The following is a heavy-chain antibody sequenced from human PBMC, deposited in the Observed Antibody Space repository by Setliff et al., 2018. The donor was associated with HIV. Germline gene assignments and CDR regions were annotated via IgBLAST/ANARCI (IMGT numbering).Heavy chain of an antibody. CDR2: IYHSEYT. J-gene: IGHJ6*02. V-gene: IGHV4-34*01. Sequence: SETLSLTCAVYGGSFSGYYWGWIRQPPGKGLEWIGEIYHSEYTNYNASLKSRVSMSVDKSKNQFSLRLTSVTAADTAVYYCARGHCSGTNCYGVDYYGMDVWGQGTTVTVSS. CDR1: GGSFSGYY. CDR3: ARGHCSGTNCYGVDYYGMDV. D-gene: IGHD2-2*01.